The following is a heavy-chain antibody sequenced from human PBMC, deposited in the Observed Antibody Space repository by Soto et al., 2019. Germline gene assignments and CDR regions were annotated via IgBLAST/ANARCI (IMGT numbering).Heavy chain of an antibody. CDR2: INPSGGST. J-gene: IGHJ6*02. CDR1: GYTFTSYY. D-gene: IGHD2-15*01. CDR3: ARGLGHCSGGSCYAARRERIYYYGKDV. Sequence: ASVKVSWKASGYTFTSYYMHWVRQAPGQGLEWMGIINPSGGSTSYAQKFQGRVTMTRDTSTSTVYMELSSLRSEDTAVYYCARGLGHCSGGSCYAARRERIYYYGKDVWGQGTTVTVSS. V-gene: IGHV1-46*01.